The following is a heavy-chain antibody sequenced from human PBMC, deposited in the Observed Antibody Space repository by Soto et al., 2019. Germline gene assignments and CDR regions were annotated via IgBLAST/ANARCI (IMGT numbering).Heavy chain of an antibody. J-gene: IGHJ6*02. V-gene: IGHV3-23*01. D-gene: IGHD6-19*01. CDR1: GFTFSSYA. CDR2: ISGSGGST. CDR3: ARGGRDSSGTGDYYYGMDV. Sequence: PGGSLRLSCAASGFTFSSYAMSWVRQAPGKGLEWVSAISGSGGSTYYADSVKGRFTISRDNSKNTLYLQMNSLRAEDTAVYYCARGGRDSSGTGDYYYGMDVWGQGTTVTVSS.